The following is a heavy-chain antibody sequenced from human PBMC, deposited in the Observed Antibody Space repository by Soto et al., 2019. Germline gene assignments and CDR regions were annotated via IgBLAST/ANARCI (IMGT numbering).Heavy chain of an antibody. Sequence: QVQLVQSGAEVKKPGSSVKVSCKASGGTFSSYAISWVRQAPPPGPQWMGGIIPISGTANYAQKFQGRVTITADESTSTAYMELSSLRSEDTAVYYCARSQGSSTSLEIYYYYYYGMDVWGQGTTVTVSS. CDR1: GGTFSSYA. V-gene: IGHV1-69*01. CDR3: ARSQGSSTSLEIYYYYYYGMDV. J-gene: IGHJ6*02. D-gene: IGHD2-2*01. CDR2: IIPISGTA.